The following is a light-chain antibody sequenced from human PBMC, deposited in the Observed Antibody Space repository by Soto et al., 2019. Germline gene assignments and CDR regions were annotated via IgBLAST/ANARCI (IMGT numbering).Light chain of an antibody. CDR1: QSINNY. J-gene: IGKJ2*01. V-gene: IGKV3-11*01. CDR2: DAS. Sequence: EIVLTQSPATLSLSPWERATLSCRSSQSINNYLAWYQQKPGQAPRLLIYDASNRATGIPARFSGSGSGTDFTLTISRLEPEDFAVYYCQQRSNWYTFGQGTKLEI. CDR3: QQRSNWYT.